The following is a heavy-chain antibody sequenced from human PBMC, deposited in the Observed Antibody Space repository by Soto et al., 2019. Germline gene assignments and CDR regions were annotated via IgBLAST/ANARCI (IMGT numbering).Heavy chain of an antibody. CDR2: IYYSGST. D-gene: IGHD3-10*01. Sequence: SETLSLTCTVSGGSISSYYWSWIRQPPGKGLEWIGYIYYSGSTNYNPSLKSRVTISVDTSKNQFSLKLSSVTAADTAVYYCARSALNAGMVRGVIPSGEFDYWGQGTLVTVSS. J-gene: IGHJ4*02. CDR1: GGSISSYY. V-gene: IGHV4-59*08. CDR3: ARSALNAGMVRGVIPSGEFDY.